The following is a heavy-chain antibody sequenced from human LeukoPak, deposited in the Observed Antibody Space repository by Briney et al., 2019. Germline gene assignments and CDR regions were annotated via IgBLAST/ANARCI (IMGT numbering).Heavy chain of an antibody. D-gene: IGHD4-23*01. CDR2: INQDGSEK. V-gene: IGHV3-7*04. CDR1: GFTFSNYW. J-gene: IGHJ4*02. CDR3: ARDIYGRNDY. Sequence: GGSLRPSCAASGFTFSNYWMSWVRQAPGKGLEGVANINQDGSEKCYVDSVKGRFTISRDNAKNSLYLQMNSLRAEDTAVYYCARDIYGRNDYWGQGTLVTVSS.